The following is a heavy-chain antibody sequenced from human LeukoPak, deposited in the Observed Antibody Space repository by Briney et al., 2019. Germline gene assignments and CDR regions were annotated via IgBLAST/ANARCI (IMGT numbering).Heavy chain of an antibody. V-gene: IGHV5-51*01. D-gene: IGHD2-15*01. Sequence: GLSLNCSSTGPGYSFTIYWIRWVRHMPRQGLEWMGIIYPGDSDTRYSPSFQGQVTISADKSISTAYLQWSSLKASDTAMYYCARPDCSGGSCYYFDYWGEGALVTVSS. CDR2: IYPGDSDT. CDR1: GYSFTIYW. J-gene: IGHJ4*02. CDR3: ARPDCSGGSCYYFDY.